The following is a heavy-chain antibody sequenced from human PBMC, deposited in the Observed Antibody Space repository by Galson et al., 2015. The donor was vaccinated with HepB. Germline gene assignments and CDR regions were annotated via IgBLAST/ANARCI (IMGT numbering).Heavy chain of an antibody. CDR1: GFTFSSYA. Sequence: SLRLSCAASGFTFSSYAMSWVRQAPGKGLEWVSAISGSGGSTYYADSVKGRFTISRDNSKNTLYLQMNSLRAEDTAVYYCAYSIAVAGRLDYWGQGTLVTASS. V-gene: IGHV3-23*01. D-gene: IGHD6-19*01. CDR3: AYSIAVAGRLDY. J-gene: IGHJ4*02. CDR2: ISGSGGST.